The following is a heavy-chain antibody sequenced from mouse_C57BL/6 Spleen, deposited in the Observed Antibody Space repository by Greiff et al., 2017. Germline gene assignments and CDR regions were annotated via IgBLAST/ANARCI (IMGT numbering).Heavy chain of an antibody. Sequence: QVQLQQPGAELVKPGASVKMSCKASGYTLTSYRITWVKQRPGQGLEWIGDIYPGSGSTNYNEKFKSKATLTVDTSSSTAYMQLSSPTSEDSAVYYCATYYYDYPWFAYWGQGTLVTVSA. J-gene: IGHJ3*01. CDR3: ATYYYDYPWFAY. V-gene: IGHV1-55*01. D-gene: IGHD2-4*01. CDR1: GYTLTSYR. CDR2: IYPGSGST.